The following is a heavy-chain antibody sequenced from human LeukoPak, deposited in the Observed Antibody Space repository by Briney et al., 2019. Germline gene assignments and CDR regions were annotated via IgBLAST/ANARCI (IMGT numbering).Heavy chain of an antibody. J-gene: IGHJ5*01. CDR3: ARLGYSSSWDYNWFDS. CDR2: IKQDGSEK. CDR1: GFTFSSYW. D-gene: IGHD6-13*01. Sequence: QPGGSLRLSCAASGFTFSSYWMSWVRQAPGKGLEWVANIKQDGSEKYYVDSVKGRFTISRDNAKNSLYLQMNSLRAEDTAVYYCARLGYSSSWDYNWFDSWGQGTLVTVSS. V-gene: IGHV3-7*05.